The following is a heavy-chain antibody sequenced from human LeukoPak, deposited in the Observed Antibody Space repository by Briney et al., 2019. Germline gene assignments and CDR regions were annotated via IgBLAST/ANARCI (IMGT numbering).Heavy chain of an antibody. CDR2: INAESHKT. J-gene: IGHJ2*01. CDR3: ARGAAGSHYWFFDL. Sequence: WASVKVSCKASGYTFTNNAIHWVRQAPGQSREWMGWINAESHKTKSAQKFQTRLSITTDTSASTVYMELSSLTSEDMAVYYCARGAAGSHYWFFDLWGRGTLLTVSS. D-gene: IGHD3-16*01. V-gene: IGHV1-3*01. CDR1: GYTFTNNA.